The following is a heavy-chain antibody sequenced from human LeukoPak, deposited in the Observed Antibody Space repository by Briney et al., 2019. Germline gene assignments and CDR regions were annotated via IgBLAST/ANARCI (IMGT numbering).Heavy chain of an antibody. J-gene: IGHJ3*02. CDR3: AKGIGGYSYGYDAFDI. Sequence: PGGSLRLSCAASGFIFDDYAMHWVRQAPGKGLEWVSGISWNSGSLAYADSVKGRFTISRDNAKNSLYLQMNSLRAEDTALYYCAKGIGGYSYGYDAFDIWGQGTMVTVSS. CDR1: GFIFDDYA. V-gene: IGHV3-9*01. CDR2: ISWNSGSL. D-gene: IGHD5-18*01.